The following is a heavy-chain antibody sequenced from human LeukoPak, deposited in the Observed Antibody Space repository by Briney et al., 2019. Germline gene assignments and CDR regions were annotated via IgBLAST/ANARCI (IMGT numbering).Heavy chain of an antibody. J-gene: IGHJ4*01. CDR2: INPSGGST. V-gene: IGHV1-46*01. D-gene: IGHD3-22*01. CDR3: ARRGNHYHESRGREPGHYKSLDY. Sequence: ASVKVSCKASGYTFTSYYMHWVRQAPGQGLEWMGIINPSGGSTSYAQKFQGRVTMTRDTSTSTVYMELSSLRSEDTAVYYCARRGNHYHESRGREPGHYKSLDYWAKEPWSPSPQ. CDR1: GYTFTSYY.